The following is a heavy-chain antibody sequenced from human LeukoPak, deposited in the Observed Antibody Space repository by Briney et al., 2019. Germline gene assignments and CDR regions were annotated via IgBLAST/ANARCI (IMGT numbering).Heavy chain of an antibody. Sequence: GGSLRLSCGASGLTFSSYEMDWVRQAPGKGLEWVSYISSDANTLHYADSVKGRFTISRDNAKRSLFLQMNSLRSEDTGIYYCARDFLSGPSDSFDVWGQGTMVTVSS. V-gene: IGHV3-48*03. CDR1: GLTFSSYE. J-gene: IGHJ3*01. CDR3: ARDFLSGPSDSFDV. CDR2: ISSDANTL. D-gene: IGHD1-26*01.